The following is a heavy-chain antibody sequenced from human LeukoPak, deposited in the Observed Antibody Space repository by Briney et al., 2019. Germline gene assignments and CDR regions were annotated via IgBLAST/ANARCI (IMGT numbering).Heavy chain of an antibody. D-gene: IGHD2-15*01. Sequence: GASVTVSCKASGYTFTSYDINWVRQAPGQGLEWMGWMNPNSGNTGYAQKFQGRVTMTRNTSISTAYMELSSLRSEDTAVYYCARGVRVVDAEYYYYMDVWGKGTTVTVSS. CDR3: ARGVRVVDAEYYYYMDV. CDR1: GYTFTSYD. CDR2: MNPNSGNT. J-gene: IGHJ6*03. V-gene: IGHV1-8*01.